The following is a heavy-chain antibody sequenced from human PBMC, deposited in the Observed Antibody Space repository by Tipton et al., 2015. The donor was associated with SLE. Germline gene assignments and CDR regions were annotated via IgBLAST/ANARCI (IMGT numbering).Heavy chain of an antibody. J-gene: IGHJ3*02. CDR3: ARDLVGSSGDAFDI. CDR1: GGSFSGYY. CDR2: INHSGNT. D-gene: IGHD3-22*01. V-gene: IGHV4-34*01. Sequence: TLSLTCAVYGGSFSGYYWSWIRQPPGKGLEWIGEINHSGNTNQNPSLKSRVTISVDTSKNQFSLKVSSVTAADTAVYYCARDLVGSSGDAFDIWGQGTMVTVSS.